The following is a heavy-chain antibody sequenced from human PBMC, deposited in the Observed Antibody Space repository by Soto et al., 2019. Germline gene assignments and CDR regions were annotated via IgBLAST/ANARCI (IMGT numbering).Heavy chain of an antibody. CDR1: GFTFSDYW. Sequence: EVQLVESGGGLVQPGGSLRLSCAASGFTFSDYWMSWVRQAPGKGLECVANIKTDGSEKYYVDPVKGRFTISRDNAKNSLYLQMDSLRAEDTAVYYCARSMGLGGNDYGGQGTLVTVSS. V-gene: IGHV3-7*05. CDR3: ARSMGLGGNDY. D-gene: IGHD3-10*01. J-gene: IGHJ4*02. CDR2: IKTDGSEK.